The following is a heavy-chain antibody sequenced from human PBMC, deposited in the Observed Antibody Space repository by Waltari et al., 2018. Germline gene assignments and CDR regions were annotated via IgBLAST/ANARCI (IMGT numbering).Heavy chain of an antibody. CDR3: ARGGPRIAVAGHFY. Sequence: QVQLVESGGGVVQPGRSLRLSCAASGFTFSSYAMHWVRQAPGKGLGWVAVISYDGSNKYYADSVKGRFTISRDNSKNTLYLQMNSLRAEDTAVYYCARGGPRIAVAGHFYWGQGTLVTVSS. CDR1: GFTFSSYA. J-gene: IGHJ4*02. CDR2: ISYDGSNK. V-gene: IGHV3-30-3*01. D-gene: IGHD6-19*01.